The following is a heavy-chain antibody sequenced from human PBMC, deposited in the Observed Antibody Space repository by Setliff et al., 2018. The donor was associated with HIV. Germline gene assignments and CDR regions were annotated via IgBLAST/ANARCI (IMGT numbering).Heavy chain of an antibody. D-gene: IGHD4-17*01. J-gene: IGHJ4*02. V-gene: IGHV1-69*06. CDR3: AAYFYDYGDTFDY. CDR1: GGTFSSYA. Sequence: SVKVSCKATGGTFSSYAITWVRQAPGQGLEWMGRIIPISGAANYALKFQGKVTITADKSTSTAYMEVRSLRSEDTAVYYCAAYFYDYGDTFDYWGQGTLVTVSS. CDR2: IIPISGAA.